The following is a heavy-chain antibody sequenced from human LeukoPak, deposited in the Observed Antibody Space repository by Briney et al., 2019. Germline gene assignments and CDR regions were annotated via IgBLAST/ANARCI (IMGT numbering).Heavy chain of an antibody. J-gene: IGHJ6*02. CDR2: INHGGST. V-gene: IGHV4-34*01. CDR3: ATYSSGWGDYYYYGMDV. CDR1: GGSFSGYY. Sequence: PSETLSLTCAVYGGSFSGYYWSWIRQPPGKGLEWIGEINHGGSTNYNPSLKSRVTISVDTSKNQFSLKLSSVTAADTAVYYCATYSSGWGDYYYYGMDVWGQGTTVTVSS. D-gene: IGHD6-19*01.